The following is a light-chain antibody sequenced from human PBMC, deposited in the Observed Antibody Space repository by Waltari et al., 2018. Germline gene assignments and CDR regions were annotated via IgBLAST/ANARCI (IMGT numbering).Light chain of an antibody. Sequence: QSVLTQPASVSGSPGQSIIISCTGTYNDIGGYNYVSWFQQYPGKAPKLLLYDVSSRPSGVSNRFSGSKSGSTASLTVSGLQADDEADYYCGAYTSDSTLIFGGGTKLTVL. CDR2: DVS. CDR3: GAYTSDSTLI. CDR1: YNDIGGYNY. V-gene: IGLV2-14*03. J-gene: IGLJ2*01.